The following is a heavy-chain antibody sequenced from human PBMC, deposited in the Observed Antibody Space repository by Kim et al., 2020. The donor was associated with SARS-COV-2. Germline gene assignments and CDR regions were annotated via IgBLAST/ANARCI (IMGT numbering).Heavy chain of an antibody. D-gene: IGHD6-19*01. CDR3: ASWSKSGWYVLPPPAHYDAFDI. V-gene: IGHV3-21*04. J-gene: IGHJ3*02. CDR2: ISSSSSYI. Sequence: GGSLRLSCAASGFTFSSYSMNWVRQAPGKGLEWVSSISSSSSYIYYADSVKGRFTISRDNAKNSLYLQMNSLRAEDTAVYYCASWSKSGWYVLPPPAHYDAFDIWGQGTMVTVSS. CDR1: GFTFSSYS.